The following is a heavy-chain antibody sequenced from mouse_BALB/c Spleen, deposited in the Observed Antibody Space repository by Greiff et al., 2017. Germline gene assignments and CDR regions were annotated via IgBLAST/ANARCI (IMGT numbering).Heavy chain of an antibody. CDR2: INPSNGRT. Sequence: QVQLQQPGAELVKPGASVKLSCKASGYTFTSYWMHWVKQRPGQGLEWIGEINPSNGRTNYNEKFKGKATLTADKSSSTAYMQLSSLTSDDSAVYFCARPYYYGSSPDYWGQGTTLTVSS. V-gene: IGHV1S81*02. J-gene: IGHJ2*01. CDR1: GYTFTSYW. D-gene: IGHD1-1*01. CDR3: ARPYYYGSSPDY.